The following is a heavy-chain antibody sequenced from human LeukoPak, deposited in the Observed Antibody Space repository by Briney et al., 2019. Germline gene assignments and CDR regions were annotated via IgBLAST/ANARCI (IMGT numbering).Heavy chain of an antibody. J-gene: IGHJ5*02. CDR2: IYYGGST. Sequence: SETLSLTCTVSGGSISSYYWSWIRQPPGKGLEWIGYIYYGGSTNYNPSLKSRVTISVDTSKNQFSLKLSSVTAADTAVYYCARGGGGSYYWFDPWGQGTLVTVSS. CDR1: GGSISSYY. D-gene: IGHD1-26*01. V-gene: IGHV4-59*01. CDR3: ARGGGGSYYWFDP.